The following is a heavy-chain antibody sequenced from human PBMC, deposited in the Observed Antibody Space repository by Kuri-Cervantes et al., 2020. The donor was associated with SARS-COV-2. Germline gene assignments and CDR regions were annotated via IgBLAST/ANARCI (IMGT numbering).Heavy chain of an antibody. CDR1: GFTCSSYS. J-gene: IGHJ3*02. CDR2: ISSSSSYI. Sequence: GESLKISCAASGFTCSSYSMNWVRQAPGKGQEWVSSISSSSSYIYYADSVKGRFTISRDNAKNSLYLQMNSPRAEDTAVYYWAGGGGYYYDSSGYPNAFDIWGQGTMVTVSS. V-gene: IGHV3-21*01. CDR3: AGGGGYYYDSSGYPNAFDI. D-gene: IGHD3-22*01.